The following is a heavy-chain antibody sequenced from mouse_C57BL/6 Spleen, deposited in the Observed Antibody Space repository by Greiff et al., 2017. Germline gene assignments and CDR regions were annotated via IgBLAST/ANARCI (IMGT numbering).Heavy chain of an antibody. V-gene: IGHV1-55*01. Sequence: QVQLQQPGAELVKPGASVKMSCKASGYTFTSYWITWVKQRPGQGLEWIGDIYPGSGSTNYNEKFKSKATLTVDTSSSTAYMQLSSLTSEDSAVYYCARWISITTVVARDYWGQGTTLTVSS. CDR1: GYTFTSYW. D-gene: IGHD1-1*01. CDR2: IYPGSGST. J-gene: IGHJ2*01. CDR3: ARWISITTVVARDY.